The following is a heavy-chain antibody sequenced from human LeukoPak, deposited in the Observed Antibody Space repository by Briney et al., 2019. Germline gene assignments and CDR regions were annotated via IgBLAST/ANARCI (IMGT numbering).Heavy chain of an antibody. D-gene: IGHD6-13*01. CDR2: IYYSGST. J-gene: IGHJ2*01. V-gene: IGHV4-59*08. CDR1: GGSISSYY. CDR3: TAASGSYWYFDL. Sequence: SETLSLTCTVSGGSISSYYWSWIRQPPGKGLEWIGLIYYSGSTNYNPSLKSRLTISVDTSKSQFSLRLSSVTAADTAVYYCTAASGSYWYFDLWGRGTLVTVSS.